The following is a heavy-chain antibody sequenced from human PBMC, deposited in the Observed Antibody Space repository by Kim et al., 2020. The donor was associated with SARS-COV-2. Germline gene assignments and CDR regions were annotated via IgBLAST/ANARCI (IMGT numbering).Heavy chain of an antibody. Sequence: GGSLRLSCAASGFTFSSSWMTWFRQAPGKGLEWVANINRDGTKENYVDSVKGRFTISRDNAKNSLFLQMYSLRAEDTAVFYCARDRDQCSNDRNDYWGRG. V-gene: IGHV3-7*01. CDR3: ARDRDQCSNDRNDY. CDR2: INRDGTKE. CDR1: GFTFSSSW. D-gene: IGHD5-12*01. J-gene: IGHJ1*01.